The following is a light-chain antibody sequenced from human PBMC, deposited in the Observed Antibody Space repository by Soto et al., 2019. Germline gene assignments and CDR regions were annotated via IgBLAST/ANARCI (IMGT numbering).Light chain of an antibody. CDR3: QQLTTSPLT. J-gene: IGKJ4*01. CDR1: QDISSY. Sequence: IQLTQSPSSLSASVGDRVTITCRASQDISSYLAWYQQKPGKAPKLLIYAASTLQSGVPSRFSDSGSGTDFTLTISSLQPEDFATYLCQQLTTSPLTVGGGTKVDIK. CDR2: AAS. V-gene: IGKV1-9*01.